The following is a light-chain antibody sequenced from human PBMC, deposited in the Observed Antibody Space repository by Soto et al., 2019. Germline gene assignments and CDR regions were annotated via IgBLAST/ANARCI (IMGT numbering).Light chain of an antibody. J-gene: IGLJ2*01. V-gene: IGLV2-14*01. CDR2: DVT. CDR1: TSDVGGYNY. Sequence: QSVLTQPASVSGSPEQSITISCTGTTSDVGGYNYVSWYQQHPGKAPQLMIYDVTNRPSGVSNGFSGSKTGNTASLTISGLHAEDEADSCCSSYTSRSTLEVFGGGTKLTVL. CDR3: SSYTSRSTLEV.